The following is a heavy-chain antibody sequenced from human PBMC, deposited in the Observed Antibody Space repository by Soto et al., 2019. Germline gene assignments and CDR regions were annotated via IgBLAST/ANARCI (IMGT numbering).Heavy chain of an antibody. CDR2: ISYDGSNK. J-gene: IGHJ5*02. Sequence: GGSLRLSCAASGFTFSSYAMHWVRQAPGKGLEWVAVISYDGSNKYYADSVKGRFTISRDNSKNTLYLQMNSLRAEDTAVYYCARAIHIVVVVAATPNWFDPWGQGTLVTVSS. CDR3: ARAIHIVVVVAATPNWFDP. D-gene: IGHD2-15*01. V-gene: IGHV3-30-3*01. CDR1: GFTFSSYA.